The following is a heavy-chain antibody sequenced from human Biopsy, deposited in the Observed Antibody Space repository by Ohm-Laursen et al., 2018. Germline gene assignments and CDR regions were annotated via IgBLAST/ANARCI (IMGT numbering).Heavy chain of an antibody. Sequence: SETLPLTCTVSGGSISSYYWSWIRQPPGKGLEWIGYIYYTGSTNYNPSLKSRVTISVDTSMNHLSPMETSVTAADTAVYYCALEATYCSGNRCYPDGMDVWGQGTTVTVSS. CDR3: ALEATYCSGNRCYPDGMDV. CDR2: IYYTGST. J-gene: IGHJ6*02. CDR1: GGSISSYY. D-gene: IGHD2-15*01. V-gene: IGHV4-59*08.